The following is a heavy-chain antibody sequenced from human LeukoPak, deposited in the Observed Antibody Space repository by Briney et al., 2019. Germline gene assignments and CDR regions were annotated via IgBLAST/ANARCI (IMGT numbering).Heavy chain of an antibody. J-gene: IGHJ4*02. CDR2: IIRKSGGGTT. V-gene: IGHV3-15*01. CDR3: ATHSNVWLLGN. Sequence: PGGSLRLSCAASGFTFTDVWMSWVRQTPGKGLEWVGRIIRKSGGGTTDYAVPVKGRFTISRDDSKNMLYLQMNSLKAEDTAVYYCATHSNVWLLGNWGQGTLVTVSS. CDR1: GFTFTDVW. D-gene: IGHD6-19*01.